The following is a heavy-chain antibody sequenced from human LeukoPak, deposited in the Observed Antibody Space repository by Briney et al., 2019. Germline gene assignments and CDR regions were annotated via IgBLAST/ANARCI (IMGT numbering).Heavy chain of an antibody. CDR2: TYYRSKWYN. CDR1: GDSVSSNSAA. V-gene: IGHV6-1*01. CDR3: AREEVVVAGTHYYGMDV. J-gene: IGHJ6*02. D-gene: IGHD2-15*01. Sequence: SQTLSLTCAIFGDSVSSNSAAWNWIRQSPSRGLEWLGGTYYRSKWYNDYAGSVKSRIIINPDTSKNQFSLQVNSVTPEDTAVYYCAREEVVVAGTHYYGMDVWGQGTTVTVSS.